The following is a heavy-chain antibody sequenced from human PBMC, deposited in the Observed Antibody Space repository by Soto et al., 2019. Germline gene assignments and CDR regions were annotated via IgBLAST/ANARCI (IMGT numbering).Heavy chain of an antibody. CDR2: LSGSGTST. V-gene: IGHV3-23*01. CDR3: AKATTNGGWFNPFDS. Sequence: SGGSLRLSCAASGLSFVNYAMNWVRQAPGKGLEWVSGLSGSGTSTYYADSVKGRFTISRDNSRDTLFLQMNSLTADDTAVYYCAKATTNGGWFNPFDSWGQGALVTSPQ. D-gene: IGHD6-19*01. J-gene: IGHJ4*02. CDR1: GLSFVNYA.